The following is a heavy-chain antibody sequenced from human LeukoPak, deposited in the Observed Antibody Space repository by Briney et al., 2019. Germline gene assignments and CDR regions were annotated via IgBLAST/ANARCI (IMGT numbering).Heavy chain of an antibody. Sequence: PSQTLSLTCTVSGGSISSGSYYWSWIRQPAGKGLEWIGRIYTSGSTNYNPSLKSRVTISVDTSKNQFSLKLSSVTAADTAVYYCARVTIRESCDYWGQGTLVTVPS. D-gene: IGHD4-11*01. J-gene: IGHJ4*02. V-gene: IGHV4-61*02. CDR3: ARVTIRESCDY. CDR1: GGSISSGSYY. CDR2: IYTSGST.